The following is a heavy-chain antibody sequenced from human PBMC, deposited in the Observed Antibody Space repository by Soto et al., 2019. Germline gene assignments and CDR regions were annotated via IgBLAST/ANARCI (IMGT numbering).Heavy chain of an antibody. V-gene: IGHV4-39*01. CDR2: FHYSENT. J-gene: IGHJ6*02. CDR3: ARLGGYCSSSSCYGYYGMDV. D-gene: IGHD2-2*01. Sequence: PSETLSLTCTVPGGSISSGPYSWGWIRQPPGEGLEWIGTFHYSENTYYNPSLESRVTISVDTSKNQFSLKVTSVTVADTAVYYCARLGGYCSSSSCYGYYGMDVWGQGTTVT. CDR1: GGSISSGPYS.